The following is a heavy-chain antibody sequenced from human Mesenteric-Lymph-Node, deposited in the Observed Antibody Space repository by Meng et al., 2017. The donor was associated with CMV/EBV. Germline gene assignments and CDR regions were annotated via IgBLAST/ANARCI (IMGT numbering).Heavy chain of an antibody. J-gene: IGHJ4*02. CDR3: ARDDY. Sequence: LSLTCAAPGFTFSSYSMNWVRQAPGKGLEWVTSISSSNTYIYYADSVKGRFTIYRDNAKNSLYLQMNSLRAEDTAVYYCARDDYWGQGTLVTVSS. V-gene: IGHV3-21*01. CDR2: ISSSNTYI. CDR1: GFTFSSYS.